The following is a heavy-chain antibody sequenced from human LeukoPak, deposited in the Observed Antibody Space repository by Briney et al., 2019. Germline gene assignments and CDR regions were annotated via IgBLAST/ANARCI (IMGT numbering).Heavy chain of an antibody. Sequence: GGSLRLSCAASGVTFDDYAMHWVRQAPGKGLEWVSGISWNSGSIGYADSVKGRFTISRDNAKNSLYLQMNSLRAEDTALYYCAKGQFREEYYGMDVWGQGTTVTVSS. CDR1: GVTFDDYA. CDR3: AKGQFREEYYGMDV. J-gene: IGHJ6*02. D-gene: IGHD3-10*01. V-gene: IGHV3-9*01. CDR2: ISWNSGSI.